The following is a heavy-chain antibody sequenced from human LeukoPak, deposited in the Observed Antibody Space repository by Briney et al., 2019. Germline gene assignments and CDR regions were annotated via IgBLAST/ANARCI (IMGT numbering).Heavy chain of an antibody. CDR1: GFTVSSNY. CDR2: IYSGGST. CDR3: ARADSSSWYNL. J-gene: IGHJ4*02. Sequence: PGGSLRLSCAASGFTVSSNYMSWVRQAPGKGLEWVSVIYSGGSTYYADSVKGRFTISRDNSKNTLYLQMNSLRAEDTAVYYCARADSSSWYNLWGQGTLVTVSS. V-gene: IGHV3-66*01. D-gene: IGHD6-13*01.